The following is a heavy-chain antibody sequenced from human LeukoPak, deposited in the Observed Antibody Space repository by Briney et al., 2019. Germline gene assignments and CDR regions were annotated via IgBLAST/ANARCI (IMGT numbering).Heavy chain of an antibody. CDR2: TYYRSKWFY. Sequence: LSQTFSLTCAISGDSVSSNSAAWDWIRQSPSRGLEWLGRTYYRSKWFYDYAVSVKSRITINPDTSKNQFSLLLNSVTPEDTAVYYCTRDSGLGNDAFDVWGQGTMVTVSS. CDR3: TRDSGLGNDAFDV. CDR1: GDSVSSNSAA. J-gene: IGHJ3*01. V-gene: IGHV6-1*01. D-gene: IGHD3-10*01.